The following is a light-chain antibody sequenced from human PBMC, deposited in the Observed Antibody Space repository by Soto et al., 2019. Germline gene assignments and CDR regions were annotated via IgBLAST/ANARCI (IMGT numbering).Light chain of an antibody. Sequence: EIVMTQSPATLSVSPGERATLSCRASQSVSSNLAWYQQKPGQAPRLLIYGASTRATGIPARFSGSGSGTEFTLTISSLQSEDFAVYYCQQYNNFAVPFGGGTKVEIK. CDR2: GAS. J-gene: IGKJ4*01. CDR1: QSVSSN. V-gene: IGKV3-15*01. CDR3: QQYNNFAVP.